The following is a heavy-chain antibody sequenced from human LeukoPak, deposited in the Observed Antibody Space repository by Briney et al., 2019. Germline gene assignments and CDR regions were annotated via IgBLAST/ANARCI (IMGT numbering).Heavy chain of an antibody. CDR2: IKQDGSEK. J-gene: IGHJ4*02. D-gene: IGHD1-26*01. Sequence: PGGSLRLSCAASGFTFSSYWMSWVRQAPGKGLEWVANIKQDGSEKYYVDSVKGRFTISRDNAKNSLCLQMDSLRAEDTAVYYCARDKMVGATNLDYWGQGTLVTVSS. CDR1: GFTFSSYW. V-gene: IGHV3-7*01. CDR3: ARDKMVGATNLDY.